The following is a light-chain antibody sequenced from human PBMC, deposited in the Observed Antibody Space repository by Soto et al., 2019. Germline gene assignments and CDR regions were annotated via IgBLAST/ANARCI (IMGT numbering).Light chain of an antibody. CDR3: SSYTSSSTRV. CDR1: SSDVGDYNY. V-gene: IGLV2-14*01. Sequence: QSALTQRASVSGSPGQSITISCTGTSSDVGDYNYVSWYQQHSGKAHKLVIVDVSDRPSGVSNRFSGSKSGNTASLTISGLQAEDEADYYCSSYTSSSTRVFGTGTKITVL. J-gene: IGLJ1*01. CDR2: DVS.